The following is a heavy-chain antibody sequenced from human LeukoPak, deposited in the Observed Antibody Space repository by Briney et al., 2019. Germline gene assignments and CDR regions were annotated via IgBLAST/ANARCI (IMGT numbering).Heavy chain of an antibody. Sequence: SETLSLTCTVSGGSISSNFWSWLRQPPGKGLEYIGYIYYSGSTNYNPSLKSRVTISVDTSKNQFSLKLSSVTAADTAVYYCARGNKYYDILTGYYYYYMDVWGKGTTVTVSS. D-gene: IGHD3-9*01. V-gene: IGHV4-59*01. CDR3: ARGNKYYDILTGYYYYYMDV. CDR1: GGSISSNF. CDR2: IYYSGST. J-gene: IGHJ6*03.